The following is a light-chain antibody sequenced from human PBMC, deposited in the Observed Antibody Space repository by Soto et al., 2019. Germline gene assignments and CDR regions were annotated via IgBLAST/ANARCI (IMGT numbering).Light chain of an antibody. CDR1: QSISSW. Sequence: DIQMTQSPSTLSASVGDRVTLTCRASQSISSWLAWYQQKPGKAPKLLIYKASSLESGVPSRFSGSGSGTEVTLTISSLQADDFATYYCQQYNSYLWTFGQGTKVEIK. CDR3: QQYNSYLWT. J-gene: IGKJ1*01. V-gene: IGKV1-5*03. CDR2: KAS.